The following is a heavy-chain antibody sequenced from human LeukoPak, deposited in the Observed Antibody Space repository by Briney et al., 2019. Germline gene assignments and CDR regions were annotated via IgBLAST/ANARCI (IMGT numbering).Heavy chain of an antibody. Sequence: GGSLRLSCAASGFTFSSYWMSWVRQAPGKGLEWVANIKQDGSEKYYVDSVKGRFTISRDNAKNSLYLQMNSLRAEDTAVYYCARGRNHNYDFWSGRRGYYYMDVWGKGTTVTVSS. CDR3: ARGRNHNYDFWSGRRGYYYMDV. CDR2: IKQDGSEK. CDR1: GFTFSSYW. J-gene: IGHJ6*03. V-gene: IGHV3-7*01. D-gene: IGHD3-3*01.